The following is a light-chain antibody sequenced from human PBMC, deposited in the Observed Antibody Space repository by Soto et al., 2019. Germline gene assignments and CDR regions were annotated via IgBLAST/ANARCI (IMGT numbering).Light chain of an antibody. V-gene: IGKV1-17*01. CDR1: QGIGND. CDR2: AAS. Sequence: DISMTQSPSSLSASVGDRVTITCRASQGIGNDLGWYQQKPGKAPKNLIYAASSLQSGVPSRFSGSGSGTEFTLTISSLQPQDFATYYCLQRNSYPVSFGGGTKVEIK. J-gene: IGKJ4*01. CDR3: LQRNSYPVS.